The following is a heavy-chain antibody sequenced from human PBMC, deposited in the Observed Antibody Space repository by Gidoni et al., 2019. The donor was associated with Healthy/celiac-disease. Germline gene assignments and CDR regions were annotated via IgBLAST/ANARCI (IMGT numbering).Heavy chain of an antibody. J-gene: IGHJ4*02. V-gene: IGHV3-30-3*01. CDR3: ARDSYYDSSGAANGD. CDR2: ISYDGSNK. CDR1: SSYA. Sequence: SSYAMPWVRQAPGKGLEWVAVISYDGSNKYYADSVKGRFTISRDNSKNTLYLQMNSLRAEYTAVYYCARDSYYDSSGAANGDWGQGTLVTVSS. D-gene: IGHD3-22*01.